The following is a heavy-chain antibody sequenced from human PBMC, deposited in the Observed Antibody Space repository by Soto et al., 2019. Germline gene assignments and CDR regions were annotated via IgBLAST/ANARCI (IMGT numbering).Heavy chain of an antibody. V-gene: IGHV3-30-3*01. D-gene: IGHD4-4*01. J-gene: IGHJ6*01. CDR1: GFTFSSYA. Sequence: QVQLVESGGGVVQPGRSLRLSCAASGFTFSSYAMHWVRQATGKGLEWVAVISYDGSNKYYADSVKGRFTISRDNSKNTLYLQMNSLRAEDTAVYYCARDETTVTTLYYYYGMDVW. CDR2: ISYDGSNK. CDR3: ARDETTVTTLYYYYGMDV.